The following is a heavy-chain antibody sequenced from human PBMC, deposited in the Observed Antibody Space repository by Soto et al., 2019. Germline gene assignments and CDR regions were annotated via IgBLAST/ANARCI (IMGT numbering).Heavy chain of an antibody. CDR2: IKQDGSEK. Sequence: GGSLRLSCAASGFTFSSYSMNWVRQAPGKGLEWVANIKQDGSEKFYVDSVKGRFTISRDNAKNSLYLQMNSLRAEDTAVYYCARASRNYYDSSGYLYYFDYWGQGTLVTVSS. V-gene: IGHV3-7*01. CDR1: GFTFSSYS. D-gene: IGHD3-22*01. J-gene: IGHJ4*02. CDR3: ARASRNYYDSSGYLYYFDY.